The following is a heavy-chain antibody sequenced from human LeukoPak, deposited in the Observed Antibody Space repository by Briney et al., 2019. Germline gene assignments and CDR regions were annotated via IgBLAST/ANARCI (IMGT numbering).Heavy chain of an antibody. Sequence: SETLSLTCTVSGGSISSGGYYWSWIRQHPGKGLEWIGYIYYSGSTYYNPSLKSRVTISVDTSKNQFSLKLSSVTAADTAVYYCARSYDFWSGYSPNWFDPRGQGTLVTVSS. CDR1: GGSISSGGYY. CDR2: IYYSGST. J-gene: IGHJ5*02. V-gene: IGHV4-31*03. CDR3: ARSYDFWSGYSPNWFDP. D-gene: IGHD3-3*01.